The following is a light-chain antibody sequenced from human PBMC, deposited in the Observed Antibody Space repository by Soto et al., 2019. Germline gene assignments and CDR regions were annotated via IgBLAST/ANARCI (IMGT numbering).Light chain of an antibody. CDR1: SSDIGGYNY. V-gene: IGLV2-8*01. J-gene: IGLJ3*02. CDR3: GSRTADNHLVV. Sequence: SALTQPPSASGSPGQSVTISCTGTSSDIGGYNYVSWYQQHTDKAPKLMIYEVTQRPSGVPDRFSGSKSGNTASLTVSGLQAEDEADYYCGSRTADNHLVVFGGGTKLTVL. CDR2: EVT.